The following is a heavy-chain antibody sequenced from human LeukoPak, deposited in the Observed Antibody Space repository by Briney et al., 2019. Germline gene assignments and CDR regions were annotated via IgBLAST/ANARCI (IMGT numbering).Heavy chain of an antibody. Sequence: GETLRLSCAASGFTFSSYAMSWVRQAPGKGLEWVSTISGSGDSTFYADSVKGRFTISRDNSKNTLYLQMNSRRAEDTAVYYCATLRKSFWIPEFDFWGQGTLVTVSS. J-gene: IGHJ4*02. CDR1: GFTFSSYA. V-gene: IGHV3-23*01. CDR2: ISGSGDST. CDR3: ATLRKSFWIPEFDF. D-gene: IGHD1-1*01.